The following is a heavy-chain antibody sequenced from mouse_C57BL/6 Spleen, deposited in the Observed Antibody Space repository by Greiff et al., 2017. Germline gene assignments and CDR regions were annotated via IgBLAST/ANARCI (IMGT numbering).Heavy chain of an antibody. J-gene: IGHJ4*01. D-gene: IGHD2-12*01. CDR3: ARNDYYYNGGMDY. CDR2: IWSGGST. V-gene: IGHV2-2*01. CDR1: GFSLTSYG. Sequence: VQLVESGPGLVQPSQSLSITCTVSGFSLTSYGVHWVRQSPGKGLEWLGVIWSGGSTDYNAAFISRLNISKDNSKSQIFFKMNSLQADDTDIYYCARNDYYYNGGMDYWGKGTSVTVSS.